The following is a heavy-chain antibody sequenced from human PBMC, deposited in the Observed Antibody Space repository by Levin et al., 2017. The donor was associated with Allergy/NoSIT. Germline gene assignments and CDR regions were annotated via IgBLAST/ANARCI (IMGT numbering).Heavy chain of an antibody. CDR3: ARPGREGSVASNFDH. CDR1: GGSISTSTYY. CDR2: ISYSGST. V-gene: IGHV4-39*01. D-gene: IGHD5-12*01. Sequence: SETLSLTCTVSGGSISTSTYYWGWVRQPPGKGLEWIGSISYSGSTYYTPSLKSRVTISVDPSKNQFSLRLSAVTAADTAVYYCARPGREGSVASNFDHWGQGTLVTVSS. J-gene: IGHJ4*02.